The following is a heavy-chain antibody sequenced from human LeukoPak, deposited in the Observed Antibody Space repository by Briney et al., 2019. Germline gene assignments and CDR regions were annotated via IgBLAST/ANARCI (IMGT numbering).Heavy chain of an antibody. CDR3: AEGGTAIRESDY. CDR1: GFTFSSCA. D-gene: IGHD2-21*02. J-gene: IGHJ4*02. CDR2: ITNGDST. Sequence: GGSLRLSCAASGFTFSSCAMGWVRQAPGKGLEWVSAITNGDSTFYADSVKGRFTISRDNSKNMVHLQLSSLRAEDTAIYYCAEGGTAIRESDYWGLGTLVTVSS. V-gene: IGHV3-23*01.